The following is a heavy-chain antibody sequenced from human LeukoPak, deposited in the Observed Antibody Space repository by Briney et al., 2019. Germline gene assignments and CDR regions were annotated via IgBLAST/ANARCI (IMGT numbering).Heavy chain of an antibody. J-gene: IGHJ6*04. Sequence: GASVKVSCKASGYTFTGYYMHWVRQAPGQGLQWMGWINPNSGGTNYAQKFQGWVTMTRDTSISTAYMEPSRLRSDDTAVYSCARTEGGSSFSGMDVWGKGTTVTVSS. D-gene: IGHD6-13*01. CDR3: ARTEGGSSFSGMDV. CDR2: INPNSGGT. CDR1: GYTFTGYY. V-gene: IGHV1-2*04.